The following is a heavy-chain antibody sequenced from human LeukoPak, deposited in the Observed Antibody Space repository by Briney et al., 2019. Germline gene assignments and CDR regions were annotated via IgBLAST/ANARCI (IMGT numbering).Heavy chain of an antibody. Sequence: SGTLSLTCTVSGGSISSYYWSWIRQPPGKGLEWIGYIYYSGSTNYNPSLKSRVTISVDTSKNQFSLKLTSVTAADTAVYYCARDQTYYYDSGGSSDWFDPWGQGTLVTVSS. CDR2: IYYSGST. V-gene: IGHV4-59*01. J-gene: IGHJ5*02. D-gene: IGHD3-22*01. CDR1: GGSISSYY. CDR3: ARDQTYYYDSGGSSDWFDP.